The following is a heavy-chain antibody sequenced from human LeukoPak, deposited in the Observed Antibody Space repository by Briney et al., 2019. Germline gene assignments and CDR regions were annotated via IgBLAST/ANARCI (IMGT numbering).Heavy chain of an antibody. V-gene: IGHV3-30*18. Sequence: GGSLRLSCAASGFTFSSYGMHWVRQAPGKGLEGVAVISYDGSNKYYADSVKGRFTISRDSSKNTLYLQMNSLRAEDTAVYYCAKDYDFWSGYSFDYWGQGTLVTVSS. D-gene: IGHD3-3*01. J-gene: IGHJ4*02. CDR3: AKDYDFWSGYSFDY. CDR2: ISYDGSNK. CDR1: GFTFSSYG.